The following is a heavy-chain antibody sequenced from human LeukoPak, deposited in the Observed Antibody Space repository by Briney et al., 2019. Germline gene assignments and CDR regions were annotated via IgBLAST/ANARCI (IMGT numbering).Heavy chain of an antibody. Sequence: GGSLRLSCTVSGFSFSDHFMDWVRQAPGKGLGWVGRSTKSANTYNTHYAASVKGRFTISRDDSDNSMYLQMNSLKTEDTAVYYCSRARMGDGFNYVWGLGTLVTVSS. CDR1: GFSFSDHF. D-gene: IGHD5-18*01. CDR3: SRARMGDGFNYV. J-gene: IGHJ4*02. V-gene: IGHV3-72*01. CDR2: STKSANTYNT.